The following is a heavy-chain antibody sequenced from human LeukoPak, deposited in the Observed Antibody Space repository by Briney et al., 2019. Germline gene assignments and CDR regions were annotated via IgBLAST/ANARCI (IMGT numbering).Heavy chain of an antibody. D-gene: IGHD6-13*01. CDR2: IKFDGSEI. CDR1: GFSLSSYW. CDR3: ANWAGTAGGFNGPFDF. J-gene: IGHJ4*02. V-gene: IGHV3-7*01. Sequence: GGSLRLSCAASGFSLSSYWMTWLRQAPGKGLEWVANIKFDGSEIYYVDSVKGRFTISRDDPKNSLYLQMNGLRGEDTAVYYCANWAGTAGGFNGPFDFWGQGTLVTVSS.